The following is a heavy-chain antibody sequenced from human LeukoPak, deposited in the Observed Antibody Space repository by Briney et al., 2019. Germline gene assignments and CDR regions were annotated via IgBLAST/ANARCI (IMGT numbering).Heavy chain of an antibody. CDR3: ARRSSGWYGSRWFDP. D-gene: IGHD6-19*01. Sequence: SESLSLTCTVSGGSINNSSYYWGWIRQPPGKGLEWIGEINHSGSTNYNPSLKSRVTISVDTSKNQFSLKPSSVTAADTAVYYCARRSSGWYGSRWFDPWGQGTLVTVSS. J-gene: IGHJ5*02. V-gene: IGHV4-39*07. CDR1: GGSINNSSYY. CDR2: INHSGST.